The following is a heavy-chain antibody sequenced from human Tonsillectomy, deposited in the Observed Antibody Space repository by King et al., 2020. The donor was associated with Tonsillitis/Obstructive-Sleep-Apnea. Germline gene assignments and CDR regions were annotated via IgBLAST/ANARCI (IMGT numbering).Heavy chain of an antibody. V-gene: IGHV3-21*01. CDR3: GRGGYSRYDGPNYYYYMDV. CDR2: IRSSSSYI. Sequence: VQLVESGGGLVKPGGSLRLSCAASGFTFSSYSMNWVRQAPGKGLEWVSAIRSSSSYIYYADSVKGRFIISRDNAKNSLYLQMNSLRAEDTAVYYCGRGGYSRYDGPNYYYYMDVWGKGTKVTVSS. D-gene: IGHD5-12*01. J-gene: IGHJ6*03. CDR1: GFTFSSYS.